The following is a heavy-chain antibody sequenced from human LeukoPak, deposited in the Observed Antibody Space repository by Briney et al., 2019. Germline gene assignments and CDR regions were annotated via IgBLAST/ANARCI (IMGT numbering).Heavy chain of an antibody. CDR1: GDTFTGYW. Sequence: GASVKVSCKASGDTFTGYWMHWVRQAPGQGLEWMGWINPNSGDTNYGQKFQGRVTMTSDTSISTAYMELSRLRSDDTAVYYCLSGYHLYYWGQGTLVTVPS. CDR2: INPNSGDT. V-gene: IGHV1-2*02. J-gene: IGHJ4*02. CDR3: LSGYHLYY. D-gene: IGHD5-12*01.